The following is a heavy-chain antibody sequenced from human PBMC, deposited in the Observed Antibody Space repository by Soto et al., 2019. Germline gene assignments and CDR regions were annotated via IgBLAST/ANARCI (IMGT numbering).Heavy chain of an antibody. CDR1: GFSLDHYA. V-gene: IGHV3-9*01. Sequence: EVHLVESGGGLAQPGRSLRLSCVASGFSLDHYAMHWVRQAPGKGLEWVSGISWDSGVIDYADSVRGRFTISRDNAKNSLYLQMTSLRAEDTALYYCVKDNVGVYCSGGSFYFDYWGQGSLVTVSS. CDR3: VKDNVGVYCSGGSFYFDY. CDR2: ISWDSGVI. J-gene: IGHJ4*02. D-gene: IGHD2-15*01.